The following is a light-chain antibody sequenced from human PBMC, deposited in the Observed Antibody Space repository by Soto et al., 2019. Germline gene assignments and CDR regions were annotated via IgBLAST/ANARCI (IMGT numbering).Light chain of an antibody. J-gene: IGLJ3*02. CDR2: DVT. Sequence: QSALTQPASVSGSPGQSITISCTGTSSDVGGYNFVSWYQQHPGNAPKLIIYDVTSRNSGVSNHFSGSKSGNAASLTISGLQAEDEALYYCNSYTSSGAVVFGGGTKLTV. V-gene: IGLV2-14*03. CDR1: SSDVGGYNF. CDR3: NSYTSSGAVV.